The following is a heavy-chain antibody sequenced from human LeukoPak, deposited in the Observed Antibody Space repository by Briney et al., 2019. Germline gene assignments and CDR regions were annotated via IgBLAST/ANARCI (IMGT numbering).Heavy chain of an antibody. D-gene: IGHD3-16*02. J-gene: IGHJ3*01. CDR2: ISGNGDTV. CDR1: GFILSGYA. CDR3: AGDMQLST. Sequence: PGGSLTLSCAASGFILSGYAMRWGRRAPGKGLEWVVLISGNGDTVYYAYSVKGGFTISRDNSKNTLFLQMSSLRDEDTAVYYCAGDMQLSTWGLGTMVTVSS. V-gene: IGHV3-23*01.